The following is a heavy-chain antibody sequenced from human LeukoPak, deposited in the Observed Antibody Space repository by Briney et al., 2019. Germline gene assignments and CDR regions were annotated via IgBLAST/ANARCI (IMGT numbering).Heavy chain of an antibody. CDR3: AKAITMIVVAVSAFDI. Sequence: GGSLRLSCAASGFTFSSYGMHWVRQAPGKGLEWVAVISYDGSNKYYADSVKGRFTISRDNSKNTLYLQMNSLRAEDTAVYYCAKAITMIVVAVSAFDIWGQGTMVTVSS. D-gene: IGHD3-22*01. J-gene: IGHJ3*02. CDR2: ISYDGSNK. V-gene: IGHV3-30*18. CDR1: GFTFSSYG.